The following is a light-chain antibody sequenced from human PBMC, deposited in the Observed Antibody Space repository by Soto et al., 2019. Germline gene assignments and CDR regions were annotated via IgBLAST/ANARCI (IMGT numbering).Light chain of an antibody. J-gene: IGKJ1*01. CDR2: GVS. V-gene: IGKV3-20*01. CDR1: QSVSHSY. Sequence: EIVLTQSPGTLSLSPGERATLSCRASQSVSHSYLAWYRQKPGQAPRLLIYGVSTRATGIPDRFSGSGSGTDFTLTFTRLEPEDFAMYYCHQYGSFPWTFGQGTRVEIK. CDR3: HQYGSFPWT.